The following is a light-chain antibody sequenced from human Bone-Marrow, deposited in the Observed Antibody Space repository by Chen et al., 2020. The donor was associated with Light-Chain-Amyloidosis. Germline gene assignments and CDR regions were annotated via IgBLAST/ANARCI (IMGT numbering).Light chain of an antibody. V-gene: IGLV3-21*02. Sequence: SYVLTQPSSVSVAPGQTATIACGGNNIGSTSVHWYQQPPGQAPLLVVYDDSDRPSGIPERVSGSKSGSTATLTISRVEAGDEADYYCQVWDRSSDGPVSGGGTKLTGL. CDR1: NIGSTS. J-gene: IGLJ3*02. CDR3: QVWDRSSDGPV. CDR2: DDS.